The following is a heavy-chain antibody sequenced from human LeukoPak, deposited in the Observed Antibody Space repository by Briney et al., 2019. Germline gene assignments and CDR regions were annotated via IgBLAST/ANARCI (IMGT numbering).Heavy chain of an antibody. CDR3: AKTSSGGSYYFDY. J-gene: IGHJ4*02. CDR2: ISGSGGST. D-gene: IGHD2-15*01. V-gene: IGHV3-23*01. CDR1: GFTFSSYA. Sequence: GGPLRLSCAASGFTFSSYAMSWVRQAPGKGLEWVSAISGSGGSTYYADSVKGRFTISRDNSKNTLYLQMNSLRAEDTAVYYCAKTSSGGSYYFDYWGQGTLVTVSS.